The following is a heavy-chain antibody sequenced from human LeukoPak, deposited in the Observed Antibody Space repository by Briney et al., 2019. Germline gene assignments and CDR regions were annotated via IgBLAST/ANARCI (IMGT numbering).Heavy chain of an antibody. D-gene: IGHD6-19*01. CDR1: GFTFSSYW. CDR2: INSDGSST. Sequence: GGSLRLSCAASGFTFSSYWMHWVRQAPGKGLVWVSRINSDGSSTTYADSVKGRFTISRDNAKNTLYLQMNSLSAEDTAVYYCARAAYGWWFDPWGQGTLVTVSS. V-gene: IGHV3-74*01. CDR3: ARAAYGWWFDP. J-gene: IGHJ5*02.